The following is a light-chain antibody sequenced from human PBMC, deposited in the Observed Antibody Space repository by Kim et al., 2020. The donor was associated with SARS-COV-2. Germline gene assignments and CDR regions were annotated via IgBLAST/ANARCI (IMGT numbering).Light chain of an antibody. J-gene: IGKJ2*01. CDR2: GIS. V-gene: IGKV3D-15*01. CDR3: QQYNAWPYT. CDR1: QSVISN. Sequence: GQSSPPSCSASQSVISNLAWYQQKPGQAPRLLIYGISTRAPGIPARFSGSGSGSEFSLSISRLESEDFAVYYCQQYNAWPYTFGQGTKLE.